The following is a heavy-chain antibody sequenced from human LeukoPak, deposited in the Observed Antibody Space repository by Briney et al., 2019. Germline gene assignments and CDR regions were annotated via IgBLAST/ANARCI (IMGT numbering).Heavy chain of an antibody. CDR2: INPFTGDT. Sequence: ASVKVSCKASGYALTGNDYYWVRQAPGQGLEYMGSINPFTGDTNYAQKFQGRVTMTRDTSISTAYMELSGLRFDDTRVYYCATRPLPVGIGPFDYWGLGTPVTVSS. V-gene: IGHV1-2*02. CDR3: ATRPLPVGIGPFDY. J-gene: IGHJ4*02. D-gene: IGHD1-26*01. CDR1: GYALTGND.